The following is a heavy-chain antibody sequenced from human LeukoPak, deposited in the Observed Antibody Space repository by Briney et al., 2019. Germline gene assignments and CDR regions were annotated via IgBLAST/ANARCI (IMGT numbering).Heavy chain of an antibody. Sequence: ASVKVSCKASGYTFTSYDINWVRQATGQGLEWMGWMNPNSGNTGYAQKFQGRVTMTRNTSITTAYMEPSSLRSEDTAVYYCARDGSGTYWAHYNWFDPWGQGTLVTVSS. D-gene: IGHD3-10*01. CDR1: GYTFTSYD. CDR2: MNPNSGNT. CDR3: ARDGSGTYWAHYNWFDP. V-gene: IGHV1-8*01. J-gene: IGHJ5*02.